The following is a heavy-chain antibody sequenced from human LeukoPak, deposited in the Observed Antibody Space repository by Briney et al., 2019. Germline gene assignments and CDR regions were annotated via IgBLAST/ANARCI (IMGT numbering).Heavy chain of an antibody. J-gene: IGHJ4*02. CDR3: ARGDSSGWWSVDY. D-gene: IGHD6-19*01. Sequence: SETLSLTCTVSGGSISSYYWSWIRQPPGKGLEWIGYIYYSGSTNYNPSLKSRVTISVDTSKNQFSLKLSSVTAADTAVYYCARGDSSGWWSVDYWGQGTLVTVSS. V-gene: IGHV4-59*01. CDR1: GGSISSYY. CDR2: IYYSGST.